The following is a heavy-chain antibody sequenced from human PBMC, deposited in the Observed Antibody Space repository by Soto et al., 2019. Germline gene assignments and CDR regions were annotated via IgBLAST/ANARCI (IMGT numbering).Heavy chain of an antibody. V-gene: IGHV1-24*01. CDR1: GYTLTELS. CDR3: VTGILPRGPMTSVTNY. J-gene: IGHJ4*02. D-gene: IGHD4-17*01. CDR2: FDPEDGET. Sequence: QVQLVQSGAEVKKPGASVKVSCKVSGYTLTELSMHWVRQAPGKGLEWMGGFDPEDGETIYAQKFQGRVTMTEDTYTDTAYMELSSLRSQETTVYYCVTGILPRGPMTSVTNYWGQGALVAVSS.